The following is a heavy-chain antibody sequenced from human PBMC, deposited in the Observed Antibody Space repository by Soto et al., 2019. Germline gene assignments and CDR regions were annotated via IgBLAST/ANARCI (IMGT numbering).Heavy chain of an antibody. Sequence: SETLSLTCAVSGDSISSSVWWTWVRQPPGKGLEWIGEVFHTGNTNYNPSLKSRVTMSEXXXXXQXSXKXXXVAAXDTAVYYCARGEHGYNVFDYWGQGTLVTVSS. J-gene: IGHJ4*02. D-gene: IGHD5-12*01. V-gene: IGHV4-4*02. CDR3: ARGEHGYNVFDY. CDR1: GDSISSSVW. CDR2: VFHTGNT.